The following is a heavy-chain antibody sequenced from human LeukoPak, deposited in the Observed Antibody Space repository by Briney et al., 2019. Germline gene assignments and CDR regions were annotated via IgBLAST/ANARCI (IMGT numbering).Heavy chain of an antibody. CDR2: INAGNGNT. V-gene: IGHV1-3*01. CDR3: ARYGDYADAFDY. Sequence: ASVKVPCKASGYTFTSYAMHWVRQAPGQRLEWMGWINAGNGNTKYSQKFQGRVTITRDTSASTAYMELSSLRSEDTAVYYCARYGDYADAFDYWGQGTLVTVSS. CDR1: GYTFTSYA. J-gene: IGHJ4*02. D-gene: IGHD4-17*01.